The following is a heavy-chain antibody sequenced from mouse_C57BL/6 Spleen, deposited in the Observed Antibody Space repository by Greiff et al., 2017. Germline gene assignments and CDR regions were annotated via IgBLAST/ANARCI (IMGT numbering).Heavy chain of an antibody. V-gene: IGHV5-4*01. CDR1: GFTFSSYA. CDR2: ISDGGSYT. Sequence: EVKVVESGGGLVKPGGSLKLSCAASGFTFSSYAMSWVRQTPEKRLEWVATISDGGSYTYYPDNVKGRFTISRDNAKNNLYLQMSHLKSEDTAMYYCARDRGTTVVATGYWGQGTTLTVSS. CDR3: ARDRGTTVVATGY. D-gene: IGHD1-1*01. J-gene: IGHJ2*01.